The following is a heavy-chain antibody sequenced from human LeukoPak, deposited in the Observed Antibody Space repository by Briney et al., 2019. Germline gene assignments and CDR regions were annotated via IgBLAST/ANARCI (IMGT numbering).Heavy chain of an antibody. CDR3: ARVYGSGSLLLDV. J-gene: IGHJ6*04. V-gene: IGHV3-23*01. CDR1: GFTFSSYA. CDR2: ISGTYDST. Sequence: PGGSLRLSCAASGFTFSSYAMSWVRQAPGKGLEWVSTISGTYDSTYYADSVKGRFTISRDNAKNSLYLQMNSLRAEDTAVYYCARVYGSGSLLLDVWGKGTTVTISS. D-gene: IGHD3-10*01.